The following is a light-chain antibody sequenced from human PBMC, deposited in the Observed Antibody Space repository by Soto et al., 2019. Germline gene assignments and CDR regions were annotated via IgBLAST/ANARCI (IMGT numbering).Light chain of an antibody. V-gene: IGKV3-15*01. CDR1: QSVSSN. CDR2: GAS. Sequence: EIVMTQSPATLSVSPGERATLSCRASQSVSSNLAWYQQKPGQAPRLLIYGASTRATGIPARFSGSGSGTEFTLTFSSLQSEDFAVYYWQQYNNWPPWTFGQGTKVEIK. CDR3: QQYNNWPPWT. J-gene: IGKJ1*01.